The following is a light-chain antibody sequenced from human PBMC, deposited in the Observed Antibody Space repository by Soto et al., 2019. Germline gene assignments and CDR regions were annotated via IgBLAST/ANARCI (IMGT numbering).Light chain of an antibody. CDR3: QQYYMTPRT. CDR2: WAS. J-gene: IGKJ1*01. CDR1: QAVLYSSNNKKY. V-gene: IGKV4-1*01. Sequence: DIVMTQSPDSPAVYLGERAALNGMSSQAVLYSSNNKKYLDWYPQKPGKPPKXXIYWASPRESGVPDRFSCSGAGTDFSRTISSLKDGDVSVDECQQYYMTPRTFGQGTKVDI.